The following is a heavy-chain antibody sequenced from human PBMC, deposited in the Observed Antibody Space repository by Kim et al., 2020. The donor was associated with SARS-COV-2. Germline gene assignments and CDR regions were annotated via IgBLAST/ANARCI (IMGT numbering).Heavy chain of an antibody. V-gene: IGHV4-30-2*01. D-gene: IGHD5-12*01. J-gene: IGHJ4*02. CDR3: ARGRAMATIYFDY. Sequence: SETLSLTCAVSGGSISSGGYSWSWIRQPPGKGLEWIGYIYYSGSTYYNPSLKSRVTISVDRSKNQFSLKLSSVTAADTAVYYCARGRAMATIYFDYWGQGTLVTVSS. CDR1: GGSISSGGYS. CDR2: IYYSGST.